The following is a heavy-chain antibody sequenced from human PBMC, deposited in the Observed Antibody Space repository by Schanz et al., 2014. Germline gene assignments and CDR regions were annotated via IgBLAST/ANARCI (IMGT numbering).Heavy chain of an antibody. Sequence: EVQLVESGGGVVQPGGSLGLSCVVSGFTVSSDHMSWVRQAPGKGLEWVSTIYASGATYYADSVKRRFTISRDISKNTLHLQVTSLRAEDTAIYYCAREEGWGIAAAGPKHYYYGMDVWGQGTTVTVSS. D-gene: IGHD6-13*01. J-gene: IGHJ6*02. V-gene: IGHV3-66*01. CDR3: AREEGWGIAAAGPKHYYYGMDV. CDR1: GFTVSSDH. CDR2: IYASGAT.